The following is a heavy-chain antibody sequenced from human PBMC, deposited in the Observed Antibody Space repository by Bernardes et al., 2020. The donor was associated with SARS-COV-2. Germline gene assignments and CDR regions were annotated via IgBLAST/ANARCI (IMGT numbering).Heavy chain of an antibody. CDR3: ARTGIAAAGGYYYYGMDV. V-gene: IGHV7-4-1*02. D-gene: IGHD6-13*01. CDR1: GYTFPSYA. Sequence: ASVKVSCKASGYTFPSYAMNWVRQAPGQGLEWMGWINTNTGNPKYAQGFTGRFVFSLDTSVSTAYLQISSLTAEDTAVYYCARTGIAAAGGYYYYGMDVWGQGTTVTVSS. CDR2: INTNTGNP. J-gene: IGHJ6*02.